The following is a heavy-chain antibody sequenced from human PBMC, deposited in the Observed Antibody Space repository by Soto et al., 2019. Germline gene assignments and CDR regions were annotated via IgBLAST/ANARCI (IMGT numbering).Heavy chain of an antibody. Sequence: GCSLRLSCAASGFTFSSYGMHWVRQAPGKGLEWVALIWHDGSKQYYADSVKGRFAISRDNAKTTLYLQMNSLRADDTAEYYCAREGGVVARAFDYWGQGALVTVSS. CDR2: IWHDGSKQ. CDR3: AREGGVVARAFDY. V-gene: IGHV3-33*01. CDR1: GFTFSSYG. D-gene: IGHD2-15*01. J-gene: IGHJ4*02.